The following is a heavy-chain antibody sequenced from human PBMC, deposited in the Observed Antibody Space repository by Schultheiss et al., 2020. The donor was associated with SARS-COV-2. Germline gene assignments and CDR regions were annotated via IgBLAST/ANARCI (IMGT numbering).Heavy chain of an antibody. J-gene: IGHJ4*02. CDR3: AREFIPVGGTLPLFDY. CDR2: IKSKTDGGTT. D-gene: IGHD1-26*01. CDR1: GLTFSNAW. Sequence: GESLKISCAASGLTFSNAWMSWVRQVPGKGLEWVGRIKSKTDGGTTDYADSVKGRFTISRDDSKNTVYLQMNSLGAEDTAVYYCAREFIPVGGTLPLFDYWGQGTLVTVSS. V-gene: IGHV3-15*01.